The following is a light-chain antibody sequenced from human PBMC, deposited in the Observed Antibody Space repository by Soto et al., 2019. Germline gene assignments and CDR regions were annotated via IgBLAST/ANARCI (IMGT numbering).Light chain of an antibody. V-gene: IGKV3-15*01. CDR2: GAS. CDR3: QHYNNWPPWT. J-gene: IGKJ1*01. Sequence: EIVMTQSPATLSVSPGERVTLSCRASQSVSRNLAWYQQKPGQAPRLLIFGASTRATGIPARFSGSGSGTEFTLTISSLQSEDFALYYCQHYNNWPPWTFGQGTKVEIK. CDR1: QSVSRN.